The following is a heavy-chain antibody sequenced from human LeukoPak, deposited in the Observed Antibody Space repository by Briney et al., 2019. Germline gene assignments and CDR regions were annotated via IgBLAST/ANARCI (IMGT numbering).Heavy chain of an antibody. V-gene: IGHV1-18*01. D-gene: IGHD6-6*01. Sequence: ASVNVSCKASGYTFTSYGISWVRQAPGQGLEWMGWISAYNGNTNYAQKLQGRVTMTTDTSTSTAYMELRSLRSDDTAVYYCARASQLAASRVGADYWGQGTLVTVSS. J-gene: IGHJ4*02. CDR3: ARASQLAASRVGADY. CDR1: GYTFTSYG. CDR2: ISAYNGNT.